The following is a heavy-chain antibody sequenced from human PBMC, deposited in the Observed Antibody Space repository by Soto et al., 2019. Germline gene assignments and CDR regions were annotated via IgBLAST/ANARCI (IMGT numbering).Heavy chain of an antibody. D-gene: IGHD3-22*01. Sequence: GGSLRLSCAASGFTVSSNYMSWVRQAPGKGLEWVSVIYSGGSTYYADSVKGRFTISRDNSKNTLYLQMNSLRAEDTAVYYCAREHSSGYPTYGMDVWGQGTTVTVSS. CDR2: IYSGGST. J-gene: IGHJ6*02. V-gene: IGHV3-53*01. CDR3: AREHSSGYPTYGMDV. CDR1: GFTVSSNY.